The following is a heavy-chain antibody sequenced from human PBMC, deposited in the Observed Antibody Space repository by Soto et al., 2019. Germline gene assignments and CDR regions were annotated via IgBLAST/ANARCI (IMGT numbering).Heavy chain of an antibody. V-gene: IGHV3-30-3*01. D-gene: IGHD4-17*01. CDR3: ARDYGDYVNLNYGIDV. J-gene: IGHJ6*02. CDR2: ISYDGSNK. CDR1: GFTFSSYA. Sequence: QAQLVESGGGVVQPGGSLRLSCAASGFTFSSYAISWVRQAPGKGLEWVALISYDGSNKYYADSVKGRFTISRDNSKNTLYVQMNSLRAEDTAVYYCARDYGDYVNLNYGIDVWGQGTTVTVSS.